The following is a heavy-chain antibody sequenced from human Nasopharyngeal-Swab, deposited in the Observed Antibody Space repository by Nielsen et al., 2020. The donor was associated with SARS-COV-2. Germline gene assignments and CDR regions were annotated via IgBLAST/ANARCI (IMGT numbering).Heavy chain of an antibody. D-gene: IGHD5-12*01. Sequence: LEWVAVIWYDGSNKYYADSVKGRFTISRDNSKNTLYPQMNSLRAEDTAVYYCARDGSGYEYGYYFDYWGQGTLVTISS. CDR2: IWYDGSNK. J-gene: IGHJ4*02. V-gene: IGHV3-33*01. CDR3: ARDGSGYEYGYYFDY.